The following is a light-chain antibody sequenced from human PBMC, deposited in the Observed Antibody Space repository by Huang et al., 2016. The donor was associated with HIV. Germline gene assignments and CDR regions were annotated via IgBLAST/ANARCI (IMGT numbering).Light chain of an antibody. Sequence: IQLTQSPSSLSASVGDRVTIICRASHGISSDLAWFQQKPGKAPNRLIYAASTLETGVPSRFSGSGSGTYFSLTINSLQPEEFATYYCQELNTYPGTFGPGTKVD. J-gene: IGKJ3*01. CDR3: QELNTYPGT. CDR1: HGISSD. CDR2: AAS. V-gene: IGKV1-9*01.